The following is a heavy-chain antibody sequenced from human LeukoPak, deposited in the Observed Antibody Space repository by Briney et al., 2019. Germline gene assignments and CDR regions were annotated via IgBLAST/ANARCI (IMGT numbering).Heavy chain of an antibody. D-gene: IGHD1-1*01. CDR1: GGSISSSSYY. Sequence: SETLSLTCTVSGGSISSSSYYWGWIRQPPGKGLEWIGEINHSGSTNYNPSLKSRVTISVDTSKNQFSLKLSSVTAADTAVYYCARAGSPHTGQGIDYWGQGTLVTVSS. CDR3: ARAGSPHTGQGIDY. V-gene: IGHV4-39*07. CDR2: INHSGST. J-gene: IGHJ4*02.